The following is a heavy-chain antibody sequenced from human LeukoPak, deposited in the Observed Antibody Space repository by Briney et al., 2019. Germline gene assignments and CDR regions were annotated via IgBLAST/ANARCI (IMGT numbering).Heavy chain of an antibody. CDR3: ARDTGDYTADDAFDI. CDR2: ISSSSYI. J-gene: IGHJ3*02. CDR1: GFTFSSYS. V-gene: IGHV3-21*01. Sequence: GGSLRLSCAASGFTFSSYSMNWVRQAPGKGLEWVSSISSSSYIYYADSVKGRFTISRDNAKNSLYLQMNSLRAEDTAVYYCARDTGDYTADDAFDIWGQGTMVTVSS. D-gene: IGHD4-17*01.